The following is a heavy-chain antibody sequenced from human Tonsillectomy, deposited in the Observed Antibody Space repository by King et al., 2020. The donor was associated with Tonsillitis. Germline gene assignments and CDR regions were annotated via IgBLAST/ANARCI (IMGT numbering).Heavy chain of an antibody. CDR1: GFTFSNAW. CDR3: PTYYYDSDAAFDI. CDR2: IKSKTDGGTT. D-gene: IGHD3-22*01. Sequence: VQLVESGGGLVKPGGSLRLSCAASGFTFSNAWMSWVRQAPGKGLEWVGRIKSKTDGGTTDYAAPVKGRFTISRDDSKNTLYLQMNSLKTEDAAVYYCPTYYYDSDAAFDIWGQGTMVTVSS. V-gene: IGHV3-15*01. J-gene: IGHJ3*02.